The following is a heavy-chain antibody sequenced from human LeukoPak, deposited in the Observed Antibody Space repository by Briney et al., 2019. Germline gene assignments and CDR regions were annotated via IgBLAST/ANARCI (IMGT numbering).Heavy chain of an antibody. Sequence: SVKVSCKASGGTFSSYAISWVRQAPGQGLEWMGRIIPIFGIANYAQKFQGRVTITADKSTSTAYMELSSLRSEDTAVYYCAREGIAAAGLLDYWGQGTLVTVSS. V-gene: IGHV1-69*04. J-gene: IGHJ4*02. D-gene: IGHD6-13*01. CDR1: GGTFSSYA. CDR2: IIPIFGIA. CDR3: AREGIAAAGLLDY.